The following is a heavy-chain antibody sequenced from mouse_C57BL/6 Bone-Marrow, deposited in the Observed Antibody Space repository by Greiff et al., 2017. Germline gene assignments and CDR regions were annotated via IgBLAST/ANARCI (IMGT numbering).Heavy chain of an antibody. J-gene: IGHJ2*01. CDR2: IDPSDSYT. Sequence: QVQLQQPGAELVKPGASVKLSCKASGYTFTSYWMQWVKQRPGQGLEWIGEIDPSDSYTNYNQKFKGKATLTVDTSYSTAYMQLSSRTSEDAAVDDCEREDSNYLYYFDDWGQGTTRTVSS. CDR3: EREDSNYLYYFDD. D-gene: IGHD2-5*01. CDR1: GYTFTSYW. V-gene: IGHV1-50*01.